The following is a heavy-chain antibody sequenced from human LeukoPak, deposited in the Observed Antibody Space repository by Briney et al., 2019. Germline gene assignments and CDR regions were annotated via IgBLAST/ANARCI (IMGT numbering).Heavy chain of an antibody. CDR3: ARGTLMWFGAKMEYYFDS. V-gene: IGHV4-59*01. CDR2: SSYTGNT. CDR1: GAYFTNYC. D-gene: IGHD3-10*01. Sequence: PSETLSLTCTVSGAYFTNYCWSFIWQPPGKGLEWIGFSSYTGNTNYNPSLKSRVTISLDMSKNQFSLSLKSVTAADTAMYYCARGTLMWFGAKMEYYFDSWGQGTPLTVSS. J-gene: IGHJ4*02.